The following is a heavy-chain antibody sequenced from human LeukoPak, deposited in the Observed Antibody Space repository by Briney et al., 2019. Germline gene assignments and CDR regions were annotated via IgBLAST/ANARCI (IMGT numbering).Heavy chain of an antibody. D-gene: IGHD5-18*01. J-gene: IGHJ4*02. CDR2: ISSGGNTI. Sequence: GGSLRLSCAASGFTFSSYSMNWVRQAPGKGLEWVSYISSGGNTIYYADSVKGRFTISRDNAKNSLYLQMNSLRAEDTAVYYCAREGTAMVSFDYWGQGTLVTVSS. CDR1: GFTFSSYS. CDR3: AREGTAMVSFDY. V-gene: IGHV3-48*04.